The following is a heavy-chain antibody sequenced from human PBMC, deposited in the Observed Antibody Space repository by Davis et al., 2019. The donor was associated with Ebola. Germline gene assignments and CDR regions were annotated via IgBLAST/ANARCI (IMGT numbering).Heavy chain of an antibody. CDR2: IKQDGSEK. CDR3: AKGLVGATL. V-gene: IGHV3-7*01. D-gene: IGHD1-26*01. CDR1: GFTFSSYW. Sequence: GESLKISCAASGFTFSSYWMSWVRQAPGKGLEWVANIKQDGSEKYYVDSVKGRFTISRDNAKNSLYLQMNSLRAEDTAVYYCAKGLVGATLWGRGTLVTVSS. J-gene: IGHJ4*02.